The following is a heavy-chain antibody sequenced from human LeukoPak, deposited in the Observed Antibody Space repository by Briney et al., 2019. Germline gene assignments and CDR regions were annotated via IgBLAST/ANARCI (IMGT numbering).Heavy chain of an antibody. CDR3: AKEVSLNDAFDI. J-gene: IGHJ3*02. D-gene: IGHD1-14*01. V-gene: IGHV3-33*06. CDR2: IWYDGNK. CDR1: GFTFCSYG. Sequence: GGSLRLSCAASGFTFCSYGMHWVRQAPGKGLEWVAIIWYDGNKYYADSVKGRFTISRDNSKNTLYLQINSLRAEDTAMYYCAKEVSLNDAFDIWGQGTMVTVSS.